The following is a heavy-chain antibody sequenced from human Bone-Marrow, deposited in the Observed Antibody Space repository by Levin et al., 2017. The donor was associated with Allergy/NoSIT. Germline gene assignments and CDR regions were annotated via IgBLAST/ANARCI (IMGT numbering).Heavy chain of an antibody. V-gene: IGHV3-30*18. Sequence: PGGSLRLSCAASGFTFSSYSMHWVRQAPGKGLEWVTIISFDGSIQYYADSVKGRFTISRDNSKNTLSLQMNSLRAEDTAVYYCAKDLGWDNSAWQGIDYWGQGTLVTVSS. CDR2: ISFDGSIQ. J-gene: IGHJ4*02. CDR3: AKDLGWDNSAWQGIDY. CDR1: GFTFSSYS. D-gene: IGHD6-19*01.